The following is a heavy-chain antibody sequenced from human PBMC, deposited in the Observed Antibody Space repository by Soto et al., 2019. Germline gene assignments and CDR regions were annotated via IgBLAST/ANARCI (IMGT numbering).Heavy chain of an antibody. V-gene: IGHV1-18*01. Sequence: ASVKVSCKASGYTFTNYGISWVRQAPGQGLEWMGWISAYNGNTNYAQKLQGRVTMTTDTSTSTAYMELRSLRSDDTAVYYCARDGGFCSGGSCYGPPRYGMDVWGQGTTVTVSS. J-gene: IGHJ6*02. CDR2: ISAYNGNT. CDR1: GYTFTNYG. D-gene: IGHD2-15*01. CDR3: ARDGGFCSGGSCYGPPRYGMDV.